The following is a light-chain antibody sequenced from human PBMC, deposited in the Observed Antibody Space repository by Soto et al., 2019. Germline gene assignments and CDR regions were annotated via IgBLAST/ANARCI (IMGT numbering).Light chain of an antibody. CDR3: QQLNSYLSIT. J-gene: IGKJ5*01. CDR1: QGISNY. Sequence: DIQLTQSPSFLSASVGDRVTITCRASQGISNYLAWYQQKPGKAPKLLIYAASTLQSGVPSRFSGSGSGTKFTLTISSLQPEDFATYYCQQLNSYLSITFGQGTRLEIK. V-gene: IGKV1-9*01. CDR2: AAS.